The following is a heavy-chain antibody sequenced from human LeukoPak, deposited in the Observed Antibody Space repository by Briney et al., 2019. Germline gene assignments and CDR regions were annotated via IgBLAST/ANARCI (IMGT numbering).Heavy chain of an antibody. D-gene: IGHD3-10*01. CDR1: GFTFSSYA. CDR2: ISGSGGST. CDR3: AKDRVRPLYYFDY. J-gene: IGHJ4*02. Sequence: GGSLRLSCAASGFTFSSYAMSGVRQAPGKGLEWVSAISGSGGSTYYADSVKGRFTISRDNSKNTLYLQMNSLRAEDTAVYYCAKDRVRPLYYFDYWGQGTLVTVSS. V-gene: IGHV3-23*01.